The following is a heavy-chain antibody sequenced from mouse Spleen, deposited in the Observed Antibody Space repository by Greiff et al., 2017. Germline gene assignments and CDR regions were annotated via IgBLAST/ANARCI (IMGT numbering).Heavy chain of an antibody. CDR2: INPNNGGT. D-gene: IGHD2-4*01. CDR1: GYTFTDYN. V-gene: IGHV1-18*01. Sequence: EVQLQQSGPELVKPGASVKIPCKASGYTFTDYNMDWVKQSHGKSLEWIGDINPNNGGTIYNQKFKGKATLTVDKSSSTAYMELRSLTSEDTAVYYCARWDYDGHYFDYWGQGTTLTVSS. CDR3: ARWDYDGHYFDY. J-gene: IGHJ2*01.